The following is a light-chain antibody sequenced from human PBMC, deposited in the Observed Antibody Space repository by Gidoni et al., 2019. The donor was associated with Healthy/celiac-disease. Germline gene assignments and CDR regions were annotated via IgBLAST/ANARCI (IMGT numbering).Light chain of an antibody. CDR2: AAS. CDR1: QGISNY. V-gene: IGKV1-27*01. CDR3: QKYNSAGFT. J-gene: IGKJ3*01. Sequence: DIQMTQSPSSLSASVGDRVTITCRSSQGISNYLAWYQQKPGKVPKLLIYAASTLQSGVPSRFSGSGSGTDFTLTISSLQPADVATYYCQKYNSAGFTFGPGTKVDIK.